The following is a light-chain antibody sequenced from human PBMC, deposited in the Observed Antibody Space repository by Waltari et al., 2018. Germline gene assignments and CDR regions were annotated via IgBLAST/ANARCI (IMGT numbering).Light chain of an antibody. CDR1: SSNIGNNY. CDR2: KNS. Sequence: QSVLTQSPSMSETPGQRVIISCSGSSSNIGNNYVYWYHHFPRMAPKLVMFKNSPRPSGVPDRISGSSSGPSASLAISGLRSEDEADYYCATWDDSLSGVVFGGGTRLTVL. CDR3: ATWDDSLSGVV. J-gene: IGLJ2*01. V-gene: IGLV1-47*01.